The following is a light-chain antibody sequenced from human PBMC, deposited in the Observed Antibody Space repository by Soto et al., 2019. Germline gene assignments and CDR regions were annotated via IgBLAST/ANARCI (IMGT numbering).Light chain of an antibody. V-gene: IGLV1-44*01. CDR3: DAWDDSLNGYV. Sequence: QSVLTQPPSASGTPGQTVTISCSGSSSNIGTNPINWYQQFPGTAPKVLIFGNNQRPSGVPDRFSGSKSGTSSSLAMSGLQSEDEADYFCDAWDDSLNGYVFGTGTKLTVL. J-gene: IGLJ1*01. CDR1: SSNIGTNP. CDR2: GNN.